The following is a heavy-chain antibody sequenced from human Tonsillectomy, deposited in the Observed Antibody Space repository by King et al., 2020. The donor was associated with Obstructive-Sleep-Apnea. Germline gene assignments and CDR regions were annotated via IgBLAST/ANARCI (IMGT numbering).Heavy chain of an antibody. CDR3: ATRGGDSNQIYYYYGMDV. CDR1: GYTLTELS. J-gene: IGHJ6*02. D-gene: IGHD2-21*02. V-gene: IGHV1-24*01. CDR2: FDPEDGET. Sequence: VQLVQSGAEVKKPGASVKVSCKVSGYTLTELSMHWVRQAPGKGLEWMGGFDPEDGETIYAQKFQGRVTMTEDTSTDTAYMELSSLRSEDTAVYYCATRGGDSNQIYYYYGMDVWGQGTTVTVSS.